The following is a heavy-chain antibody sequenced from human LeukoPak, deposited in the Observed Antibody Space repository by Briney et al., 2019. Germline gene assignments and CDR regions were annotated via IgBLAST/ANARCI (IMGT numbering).Heavy chain of an antibody. CDR1: RGSIGSYY. Sequence: PSETLSLTCTVSRGSIGSYYGGWIRQPPGKGLGGIASIFNTGTTKYNPSLTSRVTISLATSNSQFSLKLSSVTAADTAVYYCARLWGFCPGGTCSFDQWGQGSLVIVSS. CDR2: IFNTGTT. J-gene: IGHJ4*02. D-gene: IGHD2-8*02. CDR3: ARLWGFCPGGTCSFDQ. V-gene: IGHV4-59*08.